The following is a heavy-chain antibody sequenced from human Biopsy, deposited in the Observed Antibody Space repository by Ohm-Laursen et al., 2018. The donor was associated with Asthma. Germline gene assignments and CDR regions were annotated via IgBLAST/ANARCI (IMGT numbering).Heavy chain of an antibody. V-gene: IGHV4-31*01. J-gene: IGHJ4*02. D-gene: IGHD5-18*01. CDR1: GASITTSPSY. CDR2: IYYSGET. Sequence: SQTLSLTWTVSGASITTSPSYWSWLRLLPGKGLGWIGCIYYSGETFFNPSLKNPLFMSLDSSKNQFSLKMTSATVADTAVYFCARNLPGYTYGPFEDWGQGTLVTVSS. CDR3: ARNLPGYTYGPFED.